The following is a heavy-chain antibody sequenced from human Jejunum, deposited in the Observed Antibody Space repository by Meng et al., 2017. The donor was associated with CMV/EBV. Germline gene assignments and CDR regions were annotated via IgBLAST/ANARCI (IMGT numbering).Heavy chain of an antibody. CDR3: ARGRVSYTTWSPQAY. CDR1: GFTFTTYS. J-gene: IGHJ4*02. CDR2: ISYDGIID. V-gene: IGHV3-30*03. D-gene: IGHD6-6*01. Sequence: GFTFTTYSMNWGRQAPGKGLEWVAVISYDGIIDYYTDSVQGRFTISRDNSKNTLYLQMNSLRADDTAIYYCARGRVSYTTWSPQAYWGQGTLVTVSS.